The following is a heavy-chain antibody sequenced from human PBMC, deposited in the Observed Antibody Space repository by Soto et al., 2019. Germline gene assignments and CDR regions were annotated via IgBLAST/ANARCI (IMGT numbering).Heavy chain of an antibody. CDR1: GFTFDYYW. CDR2: IHSDGTST. J-gene: IGHJ3*01. D-gene: IGHD1-26*01. Sequence: EVQLVDSGGGLVQPGESLRLSCAASGFTFDYYWMHWVRQAPGKGLVWVSRIHSDGTSTTYADSVKGRFTISRDNAKNTLSLQMNSLRAEVTAVYYCARGDRGAFDLWGQGTVVTVSS. V-gene: IGHV3-74*01. CDR3: ARGDRGAFDL.